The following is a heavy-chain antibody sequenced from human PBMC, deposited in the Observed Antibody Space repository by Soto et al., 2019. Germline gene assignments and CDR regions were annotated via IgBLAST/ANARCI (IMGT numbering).Heavy chain of an antibody. J-gene: IGHJ4*02. V-gene: IGHV4-39*01. Sequence: SETLSLTCSVSDDSINSDKYYWGWIRQPPGKGLEWIGSIYYRGNAYYNPSLQNRVTISLDKSKNQLSLKLNSEAAAESAVYFCARLEGLATISYYFDFWGPGALVTVSS. CDR2: IYYRGNA. D-gene: IGHD3-9*01. CDR1: DDSINSDKYY. CDR3: ARLEGLATISYYFDF.